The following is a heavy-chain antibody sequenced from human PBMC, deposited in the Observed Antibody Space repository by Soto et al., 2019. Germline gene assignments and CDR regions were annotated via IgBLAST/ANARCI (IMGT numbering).Heavy chain of an antibody. CDR1: GGSMRNYF. J-gene: IGHJ4*02. CDR3: AAGEASSRNLAPYYLDF. Sequence: SETLSLTCTVSGGSMRNYFWTWIRQPPGKGLEWIGYIHYSGTTSFFPSYNPSLRSRVTISEDTSKNQFSLKLLSVTTADTAVYFCAAGEASSRNLAPYYLDFWGQGXLVTVSS. D-gene: IGHD6-13*01. V-gene: IGHV4-59*01. CDR2: IHYSGTT.